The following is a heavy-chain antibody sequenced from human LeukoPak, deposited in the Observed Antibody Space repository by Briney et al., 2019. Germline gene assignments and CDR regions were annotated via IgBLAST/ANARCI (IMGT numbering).Heavy chain of an antibody. CDR1: GFVFSNYG. V-gene: IGHV3-30*02. CDR2: IRYDGSNK. J-gene: IGHJ4*02. D-gene: IGHD2-15*01. Sequence: GGSLRLSCAASGFVFSNYGMHWVRQAPGKGLEWVAFIRYDGSNKYYADSVKGRFTISRDNSKNTLYLQMNSLRAEDTAVYYCARDGAYCSGGSCYPHLDYWGQGTLVTVSS. CDR3: ARDGAYCSGGSCYPHLDY.